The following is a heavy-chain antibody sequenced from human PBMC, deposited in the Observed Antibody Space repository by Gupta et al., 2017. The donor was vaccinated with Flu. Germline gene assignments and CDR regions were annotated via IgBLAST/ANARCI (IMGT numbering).Heavy chain of an antibody. V-gene: IGHV4-59*01. D-gene: IGHD6-19*01. CDR2: MYHTGIT. Sequence: QVQLQESGPGLVKPSETLSLTCAVSGGSISSYYWSWIRQPPGKGLEWIGYMYHTGITNNNPSLRSRVTISADTSKNQFSLKLSSVTAADTAGYYCARDGSGGWSYFDYWGQGSLVIVSA. CDR1: GGSISSYY. CDR3: ARDGSGGWSYFDY. J-gene: IGHJ4*02.